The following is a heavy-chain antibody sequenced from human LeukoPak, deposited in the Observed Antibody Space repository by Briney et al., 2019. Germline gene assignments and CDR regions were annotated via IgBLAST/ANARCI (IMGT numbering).Heavy chain of an antibody. V-gene: IGHV4-61*01. CDR3: ARGAASATGDWFDP. J-gene: IGHJ5*02. D-gene: IGHD6-13*01. CDR1: GGSISRGSYY. Sequence: SETLSLTCTVSGGSISRGSYYWSWILQPPGKGLEWIGYIYYSGSTKYNPSLKSRVTISVDTSKNQFSLRLSSVTAADTAVYYCARGAASATGDWFDPWGQGTLVTVSS. CDR2: IYYSGST.